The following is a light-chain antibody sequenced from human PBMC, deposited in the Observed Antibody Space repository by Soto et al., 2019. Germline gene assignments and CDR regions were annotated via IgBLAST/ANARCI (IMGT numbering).Light chain of an antibody. CDR1: QSVGHNY. V-gene: IGKV3-20*01. CDR3: QQYDSSPYT. J-gene: IGKJ2*01. Sequence: ENVLTQSPGTLSLSPGERATLSCRASQSVGHNYLTWYQQKPGQAPRLLIYGASSRATGIPDRFSGSGSGTDFTLTISRLEPEDFAVYYCQQYDSSPYTLGQGTKLEI. CDR2: GAS.